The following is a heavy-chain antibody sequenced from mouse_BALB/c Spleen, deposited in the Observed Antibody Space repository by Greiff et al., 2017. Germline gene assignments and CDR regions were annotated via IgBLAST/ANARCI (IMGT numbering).Heavy chain of an antibody. CDR1: GFTFSSFG. CDR3: ARSRNWELGAY. V-gene: IGHV5-17*02. Sequence: EVQGVESGGGLVQPGGSRKLSCAASGFTFSSFGMHWVRQAPEKGLEWVAYISSGSSTIYYADTVKGRFTISRDNPKNTLFLQMTSLRSEDTAMYYCARSRNWELGAYWGQGTLVTVSA. D-gene: IGHD4-1*01. J-gene: IGHJ3*01. CDR2: ISSGSSTI.